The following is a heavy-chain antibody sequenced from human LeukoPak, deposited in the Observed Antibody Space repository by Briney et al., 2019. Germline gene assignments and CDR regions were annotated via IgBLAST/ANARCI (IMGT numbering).Heavy chain of an antibody. CDR1: GYTFTANY. V-gene: IGHV1-2*02. CDR2: LNPNSGAT. J-gene: IGHJ4*02. D-gene: IGHD4-23*01. Sequence: ASVKVSCKTSGYTFTANYMQWVRQAPGQGLEWMGWLNPNSGATNYAQKFQGRITMTRDTSISTAYMELSGLTSDDTAVYFCARDLASVLTPGLDYWGQGALVTVSS. CDR3: ARDLASVLTPGLDY.